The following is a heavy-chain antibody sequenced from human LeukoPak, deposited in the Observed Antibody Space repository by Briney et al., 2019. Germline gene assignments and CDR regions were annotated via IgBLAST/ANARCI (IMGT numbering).Heavy chain of an antibody. CDR3: AGQVGLRFSTFDY. Sequence: ASVKVSCKASGGTFSSYAISWVRQAPGQGLEWMGGIIPIFGTANYAQKFQGRVTITTDESTSTAYMELSSLRSEDTAVYYCAGQVGLRFSTFDYWGQGTLVTVSS. CDR2: IIPIFGTA. D-gene: IGHD5-12*01. CDR1: GGTFSSYA. J-gene: IGHJ4*02. V-gene: IGHV1-69*05.